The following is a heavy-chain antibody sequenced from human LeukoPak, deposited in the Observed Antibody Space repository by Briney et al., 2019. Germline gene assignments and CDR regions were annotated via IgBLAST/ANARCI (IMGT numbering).Heavy chain of an antibody. CDR3: RYGSGSNFDY. J-gene: IGHJ4*02. CDR1: GGTFSSYA. V-gene: IGHV1-69*04. D-gene: IGHD3-10*01. CDR2: IIPILGIA. Sequence: VASVEVSCKASGGTFSSYAISWVRQAPGQGLEWMGRIIPILGIANYAQKFQGRVTITADKSTSTAYMELSSLRSEDTAVYYCRYGSGSNFDYWGQGTLVTVSS.